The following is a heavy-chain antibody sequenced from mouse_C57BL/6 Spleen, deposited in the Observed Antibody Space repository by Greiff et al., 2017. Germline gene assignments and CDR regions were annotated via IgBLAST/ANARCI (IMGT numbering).Heavy chain of an antibody. Sequence: QVQLQQSGPELVKPGASVKISCKASGYAFSSSWMNWVKQRPGKGLEWIGRIYPGDGDTNYNGKFKGKATLTADKSSSTAYMQLSSLTSEDSAVDFCARGGGYYPYYFDYWGQGTTLTVSS. V-gene: IGHV1-82*01. CDR2: IYPGDGDT. D-gene: IGHD2-3*01. CDR3: ARGGGYYPYYFDY. CDR1: GYAFSSSW. J-gene: IGHJ2*01.